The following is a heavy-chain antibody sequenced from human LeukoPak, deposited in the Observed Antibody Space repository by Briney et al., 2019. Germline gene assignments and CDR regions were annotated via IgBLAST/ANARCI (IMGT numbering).Heavy chain of an antibody. J-gene: IGHJ4*02. CDR3: ARGDYTTRLADY. CDR2: IYYSGST. Sequence: SETLSLTCTVSGGSISSYYWSWIRQPPGKGLEWIGYIYYSGSTNYNPSLKSRVTISVDTSKNQFSLKLSSVTAADTAVYYCARGDYTTRLADYWGQGTLVTVSS. CDR1: GGSISSYY. D-gene: IGHD4-11*01. V-gene: IGHV4-59*01.